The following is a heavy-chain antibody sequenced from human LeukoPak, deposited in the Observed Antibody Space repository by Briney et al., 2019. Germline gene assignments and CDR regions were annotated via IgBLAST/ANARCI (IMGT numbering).Heavy chain of an antibody. CDR1: GGSISSYY. V-gene: IGHV4-59*12. D-gene: IGHD5-18*01. CDR3: ARAGEDTAMDD. J-gene: IGHJ4*02. Sequence: PSETLSLTCTVSGGSISSYYWSWLRQPPGKGLEWIGYIYYSGSTNYNPSLTSRVTISVDTSKNQFSLKLSSVTAADTAVYYCARAGEDTAMDDWGQGTLVTVSS. CDR2: IYYSGST.